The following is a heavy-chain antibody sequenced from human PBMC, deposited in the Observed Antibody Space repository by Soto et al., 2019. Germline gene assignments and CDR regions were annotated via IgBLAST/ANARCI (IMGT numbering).Heavy chain of an antibody. CDR1: GYTLTELS. CDR3: SRDRPTVISEDSLDY. D-gene: IGHD4-4*01. J-gene: IGHJ4*02. Sequence: ASVKVSCKVSGYTLTELSMHWVRQAPGKGLEWMGGFDPEDGETIYAQKFQGRVTMTEDTSTDTAYMELRSLRSDDTAVYYCSRDRPTVISEDSLDYWGQGTLVTVSS. CDR2: FDPEDGET. V-gene: IGHV1-24*01.